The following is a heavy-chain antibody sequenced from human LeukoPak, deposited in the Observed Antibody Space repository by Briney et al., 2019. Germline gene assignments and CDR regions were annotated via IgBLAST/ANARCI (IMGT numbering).Heavy chain of an antibody. J-gene: IGHJ1*01. Sequence: GGSLRLSCAASGFTFSSYAMSWVRQAPGKGLEWVSAISGSGGSTYYADSVKGRFTISRDHSKNTLYLQMNSLRAEDTAVYYCATYSILNAREFRYWGQGTLVTVTS. D-gene: IGHD4-11*01. V-gene: IGHV3-23*01. CDR3: ATYSILNAREFRY. CDR1: GFTFSSYA. CDR2: ISGSGGST.